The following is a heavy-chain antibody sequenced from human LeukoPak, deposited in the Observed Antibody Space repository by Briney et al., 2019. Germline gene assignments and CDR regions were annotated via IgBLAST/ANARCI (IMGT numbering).Heavy chain of an antibody. CDR3: ARVPLWDQYAFDI. V-gene: IGHV4-30-4*08. CDR1: GGSISSGDYY. CDR2: IYYSGST. D-gene: IGHD1-26*01. J-gene: IGHJ3*02. Sequence: SQTLSLTCTVSGGSISSGDYYWSWIRQPPGKGLEWIGYIYYSGSTYYNPSLKSRVTISVDTSKNQFSLKLSSVTAADTAVYYCARVPLWDQYAFDIWGQGTMVTVSS.